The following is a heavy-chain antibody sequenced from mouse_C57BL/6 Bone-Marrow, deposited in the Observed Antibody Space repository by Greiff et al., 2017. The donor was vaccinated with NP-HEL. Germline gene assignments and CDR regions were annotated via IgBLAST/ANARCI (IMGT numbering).Heavy chain of an antibody. CDR2: IDPSDSYT. V-gene: IGHV1-50*01. CDR3: APSNCDVGYAMDY. D-gene: IGHD4-1*01. Sequence: QVQLQQPGAELVKPGASVKLSCKASGYTFTSYWMQWVKQRPGQGLEWIGEIDPSDSYTNYNQKFKGKATLTVDTSSSTAYMQLSSLTSEDSAVYYCAPSNCDVGYAMDYWGQGTSVTVSS. CDR1: GYTFTSYW. J-gene: IGHJ4*01.